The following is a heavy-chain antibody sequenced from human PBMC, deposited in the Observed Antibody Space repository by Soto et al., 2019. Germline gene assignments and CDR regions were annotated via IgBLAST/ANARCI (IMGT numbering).Heavy chain of an antibody. V-gene: IGHV1-3*04. Sequence: ASVKVSCKASGYTFTSYAMHWVRQAPGQRLEWMGWINTGNGNTKYAQKFRARVTMTMDTSANTAYIELSSLRSEDTAVYYCATERVNWNNRGYGPDVWGQGTMVTVSS. J-gene: IGHJ6*02. CDR2: INTGNGNT. CDR3: ATERVNWNNRGYGPDV. D-gene: IGHD1-1*01. CDR1: GYTFTSYA.